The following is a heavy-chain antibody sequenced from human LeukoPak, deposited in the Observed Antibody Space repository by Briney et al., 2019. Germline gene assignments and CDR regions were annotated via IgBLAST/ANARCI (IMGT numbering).Heavy chain of an antibody. V-gene: IGHV4-34*01. Sequence: SETLSLTCAVYGGSFSGYYWSWIRQPPGKGLEWIGEINHSGSTNYNPSLKSRVTISVDTSQDQFALKLSSVTAAATARSDWARGGSWGDDYWGQGTLVTVSS. CDR1: GGSFSGYY. J-gene: IGHJ4*02. CDR2: INHSGST. D-gene: IGHD3-10*01. CDR3: ARGGSWGDDY.